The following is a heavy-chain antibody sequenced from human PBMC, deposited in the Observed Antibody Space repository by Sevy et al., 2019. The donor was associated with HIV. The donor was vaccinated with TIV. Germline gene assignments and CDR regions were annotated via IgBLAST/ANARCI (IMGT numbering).Heavy chain of an antibody. D-gene: IGHD1-26*01. V-gene: IGHV3-7*03. CDR3: VRAGVGACFDY. J-gene: IGHJ4*02. CDR2: MKHDGSGK. CDR1: GFTFSDYW. Sequence: GGSLRLSCATSGFTFSDYWMTWVRQAPGKGLEWVAFMKHDGSGKSYVDSVKGRFTISRDNAKKSLDLQMNSLRVEDTAVYYCVRAGVGACFDYWGQGTLVTVSS.